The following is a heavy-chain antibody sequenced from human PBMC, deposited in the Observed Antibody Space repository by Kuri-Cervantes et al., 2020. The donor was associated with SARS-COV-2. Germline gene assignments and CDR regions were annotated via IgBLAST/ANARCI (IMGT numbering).Heavy chain of an antibody. CDR2: ISEGGKTT. D-gene: IGHD2-21*01. V-gene: IGHV3-48*03. CDR3: ARVPGLLTYYYYGMDV. CDR1: GFTFSDYA. Sequence: GGSLRLSCAASGFTFSDYAMNWVRQAPGKGLEWVSYISEGGKTTYYADSVKGRFTISRDNSKNTLYLQMNSLRAEDTAVYYCARVPGLLTYYYYGMDVWGQGTTVTVSS. J-gene: IGHJ6*02.